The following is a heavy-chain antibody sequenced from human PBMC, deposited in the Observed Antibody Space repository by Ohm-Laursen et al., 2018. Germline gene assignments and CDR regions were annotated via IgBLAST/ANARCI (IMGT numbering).Heavy chain of an antibody. V-gene: IGHV3-9*01. D-gene: IGHD2-2*01. CDR2: ISWNSGSI. CDR1: GFTFDDYA. J-gene: IGHJ6*02. Sequence: SLRLSCTASGFTFDDYAMHWVRQAPGKGLEWVSGISWNSGSIGYADSVKGRFTISRDNAKNSLYLQMNSLRAEDTALYYCAKDQMPYLYYYYGMDVWGQGTTVTVSS. CDR3: AKDQMPYLYYYYGMDV.